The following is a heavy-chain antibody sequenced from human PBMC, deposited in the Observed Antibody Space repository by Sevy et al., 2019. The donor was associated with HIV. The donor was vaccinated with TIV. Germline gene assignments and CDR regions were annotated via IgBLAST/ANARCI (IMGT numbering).Heavy chain of an antibody. CDR2: IKPDGSEI. Sequence: GGSLRLSCVASGFTFTDHWMTWLHQAPGKGLEWVANIKPDGSEIYYVASVKGRFTISRDNAKNSVYLQMNNLRVEDTAMYYCASDYSWGQGTLVTVSS. CDR3: ASDYS. CDR1: GFTFTDHW. V-gene: IGHV3-7*01. J-gene: IGHJ4*02.